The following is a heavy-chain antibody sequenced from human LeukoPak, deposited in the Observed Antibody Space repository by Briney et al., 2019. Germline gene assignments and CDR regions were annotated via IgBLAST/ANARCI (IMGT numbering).Heavy chain of an antibody. CDR3: AKDIVVVVAAPYYYGMDV. CDR2: ISYDGSNK. Sequence: GGSLRLSCAASGFTFSSYGMHWVRQAPGKGLEWVAVISYDGSNKYYADSVKGRFTISRDNSKNTLYLQMNSLRAEDTAVYYCAKDIVVVVAAPYYYGMDVWGQGTTVTVSS. D-gene: IGHD2-15*01. V-gene: IGHV3-30*18. J-gene: IGHJ6*02. CDR1: GFTFSSYG.